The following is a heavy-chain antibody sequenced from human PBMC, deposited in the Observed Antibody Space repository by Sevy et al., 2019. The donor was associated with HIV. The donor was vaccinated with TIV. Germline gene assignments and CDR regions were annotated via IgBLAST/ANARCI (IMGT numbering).Heavy chain of an antibody. CDR1: GYTFTGYY. Sequence: ASVKVSCKASGYTFTGYYMHWVRQAPGHGLEWMGWISPNSGGTNYAQKFQGRVTMTRDTSISTAYMELSRLRSDDTAVYYCARVEMATTTLDYWGQGTLVTVSS. V-gene: IGHV1-2*02. J-gene: IGHJ4*02. CDR3: ARVEMATTTLDY. D-gene: IGHD5-12*01. CDR2: ISPNSGGT.